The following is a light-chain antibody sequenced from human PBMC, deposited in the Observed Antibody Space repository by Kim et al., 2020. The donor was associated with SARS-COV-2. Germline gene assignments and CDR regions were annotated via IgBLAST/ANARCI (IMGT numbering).Light chain of an antibody. J-gene: IGLJ3*02. CDR2: ANN. CDR3: QSSDSSLSGV. CDR1: SSHIGAGYD. Sequence: GQRVNISCTIGSSHIGAGYDVQCSQQRTGPPPRLIISANNTRPSGVPDRFSGSKSGTSASLAITGLQAEDEAVYYCQSSDSSLSGVFGGGTKLTVL. V-gene: IGLV1-40*01.